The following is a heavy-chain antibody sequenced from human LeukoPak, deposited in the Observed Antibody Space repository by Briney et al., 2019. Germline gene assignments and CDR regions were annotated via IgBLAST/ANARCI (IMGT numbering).Heavy chain of an antibody. V-gene: IGHV1-2*02. J-gene: IGHJ4*02. CDR3: ARAYYYDSSGSDPLGY. Sequence: ASVKVSCKASGYTFTGYYMHWVRQAPGQGLEWMGWINPNSGGTNYAQKFQGRVTMTRDTSISTAYMELSRLRSDDTAVYYCARAYYYDSSGSDPLGYWGQGTLVTVSS. D-gene: IGHD3-22*01. CDR2: INPNSGGT. CDR1: GYTFTGYY.